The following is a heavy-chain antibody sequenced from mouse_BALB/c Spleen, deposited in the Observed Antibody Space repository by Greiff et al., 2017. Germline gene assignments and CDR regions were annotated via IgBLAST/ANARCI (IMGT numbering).Heavy chain of an antibody. J-gene: IGHJ4*01. CDR3: ARPLLRGAMDY. Sequence: EVKLVESGGGLVQPGGSRKLSCAASGFTFSSFGMHWVRQAPEKGLEWVAYISSGSSTIYYADTVKGRFTISRDNPKNNLYLQMSSLKSEDTAMYYCARPLLRGAMDYWGQGTSVTVSS. CDR1: GFTFSSFG. V-gene: IGHV5-17*02. CDR2: ISSGSSTI. D-gene: IGHD1-1*01.